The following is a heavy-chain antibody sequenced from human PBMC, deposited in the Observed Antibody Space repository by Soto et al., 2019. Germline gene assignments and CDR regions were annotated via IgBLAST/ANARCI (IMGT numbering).Heavy chain of an antibody. D-gene: IGHD5-18*01. CDR3: ARIREDTAMDTFDY. Sequence: QVQLQESGPGLVKPSGTLSLTCAVSGGSISSSNWWSWVRQPPGKGLEWIGEIYHSGSTNYNPSLTRRGTISVDKSKNHSSLKLSSVTAADTAVYYCARIREDTAMDTFDYWGQGTLVTVSS. V-gene: IGHV4-4*02. CDR2: IYHSGST. J-gene: IGHJ4*02. CDR1: GGSISSSNW.